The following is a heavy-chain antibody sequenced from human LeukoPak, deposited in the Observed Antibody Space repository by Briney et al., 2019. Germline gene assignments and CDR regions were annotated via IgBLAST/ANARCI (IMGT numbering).Heavy chain of an antibody. V-gene: IGHV3-21*01. D-gene: IGHD6-19*01. Sequence: GGSLRLSCAASGFTFSSYSMNWVRQAPGKGLEWVSSISSSSSYIYYADSVKGRFTISRDNSKNTPYLQMNSLRAEDTAVYYCARGGSSGWYEIHGYWGQGTLVTVSS. CDR2: ISSSSSYI. CDR3: ARGGSSGWYEIHGY. CDR1: GFTFSSYS. J-gene: IGHJ4*02.